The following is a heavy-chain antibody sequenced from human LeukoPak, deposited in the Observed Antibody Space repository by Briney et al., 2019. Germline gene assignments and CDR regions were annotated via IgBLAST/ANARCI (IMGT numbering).Heavy chain of an antibody. CDR2: INPNSGGT. CDR1: GYTFTGYF. Sequence: GSVKVSCKASGYTFTGYFMHWVRQAPGQGLEWMGWINPNSGGTHYAQKFQGRVTLTRDTSISTAYMELSRLISDDTAVYYCARDPAVAAKVYFDYWGQGTLVTVSS. CDR3: ARDPAVAAKVYFDY. V-gene: IGHV1-2*02. D-gene: IGHD4-23*01. J-gene: IGHJ4*02.